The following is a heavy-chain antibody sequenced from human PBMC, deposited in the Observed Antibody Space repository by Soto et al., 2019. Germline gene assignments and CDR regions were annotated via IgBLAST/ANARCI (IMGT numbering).Heavy chain of an antibody. CDR2: IRSKANSYAT. V-gene: IGHV3-73*01. CDR1: GFTFSGSA. J-gene: IGHJ3*02. D-gene: IGHD6-19*01. CDR3: TRLRGVSIAVAGAYRVKNGYDAFDI. Sequence: HPGGSLRLSCAASGFTFSGSAMHWVRQASGKGLEWVGRIRSKANSYATAYAASVKGRFTISRDDSKNTAYLQMNSLKTEDTAVYYCTRLRGVSIAVAGAYRVKNGYDAFDIWGQGTMVTVSS.